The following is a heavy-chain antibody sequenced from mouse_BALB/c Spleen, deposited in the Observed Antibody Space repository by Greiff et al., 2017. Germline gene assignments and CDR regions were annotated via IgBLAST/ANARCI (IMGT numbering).Heavy chain of an antibody. CDR1: GFTFSDYY. J-gene: IGHJ4*01. CDR3: AREGAMDY. CDR2: ISDGGSYT. Sequence: EVMLVESGGGLVKPGVSLKLSCAASGFTFSDYYMYWVRQTPEKRLEWVATISDGGSYTYYPDSVKGRFTISIDNAKNNLYLQMSSLKSEDTAMYYCAREGAMDYWGQGTSVTVSS. V-gene: IGHV5-4*02.